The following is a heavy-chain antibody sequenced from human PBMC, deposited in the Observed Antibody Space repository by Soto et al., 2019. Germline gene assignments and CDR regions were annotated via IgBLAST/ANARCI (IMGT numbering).Heavy chain of an antibody. CDR2: INAGNGNT. CDR1: GYTFTSYA. J-gene: IGHJ4*02. CDR3: ARPWGGYCSSTSCPWLLDY. Sequence: GASVKVSCKASGYTFTSYAMHWVRQAPGQRLEWMGWINAGNGNTKDSQKFQGRVTITRDTSASTAYMELSSLRSEDTAVYYCARPWGGYCSSTSCPWLLDYWGQGTLVTVSS. D-gene: IGHD2-2*01. V-gene: IGHV1-3*01.